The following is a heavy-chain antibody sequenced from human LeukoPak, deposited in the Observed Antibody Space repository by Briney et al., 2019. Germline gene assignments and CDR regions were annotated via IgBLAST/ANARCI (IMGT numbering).Heavy chain of an antibody. CDR3: ASLEDSSGYYPSSLPL. J-gene: IGHJ4*02. Sequence: GASVKVSCKASGYTFTGYYMHWVRQAPGQGLEWMGWINPNSGGTNYAQKFQGRVTMTRDTSISTAYMELSRLRSDDTAVYYCASLEDSSGYYPSSLPLWGQGTLVTVSS. D-gene: IGHD3-22*01. CDR2: INPNSGGT. V-gene: IGHV1-2*02. CDR1: GYTFTGYY.